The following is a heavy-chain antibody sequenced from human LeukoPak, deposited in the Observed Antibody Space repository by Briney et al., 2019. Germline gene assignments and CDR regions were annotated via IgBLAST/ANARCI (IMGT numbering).Heavy chain of an antibody. V-gene: IGHV3-9*01. CDR3: AKDGSGTTPGLDNWFDP. CDR1: GFTFDDYA. J-gene: IGHJ5*02. CDR2: ISWNSGSI. Sequence: GRSLRLSCAASGFTFDDYAMHWVRQAPGKGLEWVSGISWNSGSIGYADSVKGRFTISRDNAKNSLYLQMNSLRAEDTALYYCAKDGSGTTPGLDNWFDPWGQGTLVTVSS. D-gene: IGHD1-26*01.